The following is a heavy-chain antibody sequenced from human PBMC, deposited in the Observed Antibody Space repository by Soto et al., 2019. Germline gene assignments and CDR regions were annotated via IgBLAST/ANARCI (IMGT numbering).Heavy chain of an antibody. Sequence: QVQLVQSGAEVKETGSSVKVSCKSSGYIFKNYAVTWLRQAPGQGLGWMGGIIPVFGTPDYSQKLRGRVRSTADKSACAGYRELRSLTSEDTAVYYCARHLYDYVWGSFRHWGHGTLVTVSS. V-gene: IGHV1-69*06. CDR3: ARHLYDYVWGSFRH. CDR2: IIPVFGTP. CDR1: GYIFKNYA. J-gene: IGHJ4*01. D-gene: IGHD3-16*02.